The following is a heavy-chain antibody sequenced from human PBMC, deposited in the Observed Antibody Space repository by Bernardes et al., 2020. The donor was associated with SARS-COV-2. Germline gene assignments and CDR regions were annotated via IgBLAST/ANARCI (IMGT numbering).Heavy chain of an antibody. J-gene: IGHJ4*02. CDR3: ARETEAITGGGMDY. V-gene: IGHV4-30-4*01. CDR2: IYYSGST. CDR1: GGSISSGDYY. D-gene: IGHD3-16*01. Sequence: SETLSLTCTVSGGSISSGDYYWSWIRQPPGKGLEWIGYIYYSGSTYYNPSLKSRVTISVDTSKNQFSLKLSSVTAADTAVYYCARETEAITGGGMDYWGQGTLVTVSS.